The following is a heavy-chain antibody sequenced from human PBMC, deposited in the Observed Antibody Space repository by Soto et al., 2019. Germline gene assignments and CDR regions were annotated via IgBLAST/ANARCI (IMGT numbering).Heavy chain of an antibody. CDR2: IYYNGST. V-gene: IGHV4-59*01. CDR1: GGFIRNDF. CDR3: AREPSWSGYVEF. J-gene: IGHJ4*02. D-gene: IGHD3-3*01. Sequence: LSETLCLTCTVAGGFIRNDFWSWIRQPPGKGLEWVGFIYYNGSTQYNPSLKSRVTMSVDTSKNQFSLKLNSVTAADTAVYYCAREPSWSGYVEFRGQGALVTVS.